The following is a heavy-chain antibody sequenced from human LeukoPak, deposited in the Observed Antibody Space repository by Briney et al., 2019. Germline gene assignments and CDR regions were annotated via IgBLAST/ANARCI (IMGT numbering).Heavy chain of an antibody. CDR1: EFTFSSYG. V-gene: IGHV3-30*02. D-gene: IGHD6-19*01. CDR3: AKETSGWEHNFDY. J-gene: IGHJ4*02. Sequence: HPGGSLRLSCAASEFTFSSYGMHWVRQAPGKGLEWVAFIRYDGSNKYYADSVKGRFTISRDNSKNTLYLQMNSLRAEDTAVYYCAKETSGWEHNFDYWGQGTLVTVSS. CDR2: IRYDGSNK.